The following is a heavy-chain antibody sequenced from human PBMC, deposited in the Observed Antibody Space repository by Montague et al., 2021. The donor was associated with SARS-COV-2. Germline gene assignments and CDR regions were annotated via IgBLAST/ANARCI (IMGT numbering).Heavy chain of an antibody. V-gene: IGHV4-59*08. J-gene: IGHJ4*02. D-gene: IGHD6-13*01. CDR1: GGSISSYY. Sequence: SETLSLTCTVSGGSISSYYWSWIRQPPGKGLEWVGYIYYSGSTNYNPSLKSRVTISVDTSKNQFSLKLSLVTAADTAVYYCARHSRRISSSWSEGYFDYWGQGTRVTVSS. CDR2: IYYSGST. CDR3: ARHSRRISSSWSEGYFDY.